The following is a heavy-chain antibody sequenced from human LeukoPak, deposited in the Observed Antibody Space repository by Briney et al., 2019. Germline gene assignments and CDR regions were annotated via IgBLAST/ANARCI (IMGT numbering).Heavy chain of an antibody. CDR1: GGSISSYY. J-gene: IGHJ5*02. D-gene: IGHD3-10*01. CDR2: IYYSGST. CDR3: ASTAMVRGVINWFDP. Sequence: SETLSLTCTVSGGSISSYYWSWIRQPPGKGLEWIGYIYYSGSTDYNPPLKSRVTISVDTSKNQFSLKLSSVTAADTAVYYCASTAMVRGVINWFDPWGQGTLVTVSS. V-gene: IGHV4-59*01.